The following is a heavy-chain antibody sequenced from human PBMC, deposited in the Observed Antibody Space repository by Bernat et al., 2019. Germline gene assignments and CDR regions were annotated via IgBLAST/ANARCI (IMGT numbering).Heavy chain of an antibody. V-gene: IGHV3-30-3*01. J-gene: IGHJ3*01. CDR3: ARDHEHTSAFDF. CDR2: IADDGSNE. CDR1: GFTFSIAT. D-gene: IGHD2-21*01. Sequence: QLVDSLLFVFHPFLSLRLSCAASGFTFSIATMNWVRQAPGKGLEWVAFIADDGSNENYADSVKCRFTISRDNSKNTLYVHMNSLRPEDTAVYYCARDHEHTSAFDFWGQGTMVTVSS.